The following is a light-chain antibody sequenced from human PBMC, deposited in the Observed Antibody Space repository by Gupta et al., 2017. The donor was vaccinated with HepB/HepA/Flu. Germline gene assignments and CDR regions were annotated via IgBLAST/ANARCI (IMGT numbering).Light chain of an antibody. CDR2: SYN. Sequence: QSVLIQPPSASGTPGQRVTISCSGSSSNIGSNTVNWYQQVPGTAPRLLIYSYNQRPSGFPDRFSASKSGTSASLAISGLQSEDEAEYYCSTWDDGLNGVVFGGGTKLTVL. CDR1: SSNIGSNT. CDR3: STWDDGLNGVV. V-gene: IGLV1-44*01. J-gene: IGLJ2*01.